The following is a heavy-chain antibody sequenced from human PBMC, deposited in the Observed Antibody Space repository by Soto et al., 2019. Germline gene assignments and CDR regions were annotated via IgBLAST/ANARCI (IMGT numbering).Heavy chain of an antibody. V-gene: IGHV4-4*02. CDR3: ARASPAITIFGVAIRYYFEY. Sequence: PSETLSLTCAVSGGSISSSNWWSRVRQPPVKGLEWIGEIYHSGITNYNPSLNSRVTISVGTSKNQFSLKLSSVTAADTAVYYCARASPAITIFGVAIRYYFEYWGQGTMVTVSS. D-gene: IGHD3-3*01. CDR2: IYHSGIT. CDR1: GGSISSSNW. J-gene: IGHJ4*02.